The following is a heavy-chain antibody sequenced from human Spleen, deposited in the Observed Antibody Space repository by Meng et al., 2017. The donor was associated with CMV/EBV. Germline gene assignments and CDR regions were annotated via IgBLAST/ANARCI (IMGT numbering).Heavy chain of an antibody. D-gene: IGHD2-2*02. Sequence: ASVKVSCKSSGYAFTGYYMHWVRQAPGQGLEWMGWINPNSGGTKYVQKFQGRVTMTRDTSISTAYMELSSLRSDDTAVYYCARAPPDCSSTSCYIFRFDPWGQGTLVTVSS. CDR2: INPNSGGT. CDR1: GYAFTGYY. V-gene: IGHV1-2*02. CDR3: ARAPPDCSSTSCYIFRFDP. J-gene: IGHJ5*02.